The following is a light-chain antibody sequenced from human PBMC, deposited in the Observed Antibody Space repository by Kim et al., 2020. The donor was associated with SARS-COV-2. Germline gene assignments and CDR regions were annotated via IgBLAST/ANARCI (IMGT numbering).Light chain of an antibody. Sequence: IQMTQSPSSLSASVGDRVTITCRASQSISNYLNWYQQRPGKAPKVLIYAASILQSGVPSRFSGSGSGTDFTLTISSLQPEDFATYYCQQSYSSPPEYTFGQGTKLEI. V-gene: IGKV1-39*01. J-gene: IGKJ2*01. CDR1: QSISNY. CDR2: AAS. CDR3: QQSYSSPPEYT.